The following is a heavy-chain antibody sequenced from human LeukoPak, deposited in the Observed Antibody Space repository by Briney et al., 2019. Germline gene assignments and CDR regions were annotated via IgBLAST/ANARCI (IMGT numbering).Heavy chain of an antibody. D-gene: IGHD4/OR15-4a*01. CDR3: ARGLWWGPPPYYYYGMDV. J-gene: IGHJ6*02. V-gene: IGHV1-18*01. CDR2: ISAYNGNT. CDR1: GYTFTSYG. Sequence: GASVKVSCKASGYTFTSYGISWVRQAPGQGLEWMGWISAYNGNTNYAQKLQGRVTMTTDTSTSTAYMELRSLRSDDTAVYYCARGLWWGPPPYYYYGMDVWGQGTTVTVSS.